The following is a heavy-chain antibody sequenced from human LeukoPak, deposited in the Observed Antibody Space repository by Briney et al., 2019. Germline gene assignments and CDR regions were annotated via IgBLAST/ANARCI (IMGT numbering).Heavy chain of an antibody. V-gene: IGHV4-39*07. CDR1: GGSISSSSYY. CDR3: ARTRMGGSYYYYMDV. J-gene: IGHJ6*03. CDR2: IYYSGST. D-gene: IGHD3-16*01. Sequence: SSETLSLTCTVSGGSISSSSYYWGWIRQPPGKGLEWIGSIYYSGSTYYNPSLKSRVTISVDTSKNQFSLKLSSVTAADTAVYYCARTRMGGSYYYYMDVWGKGTTVTVSS.